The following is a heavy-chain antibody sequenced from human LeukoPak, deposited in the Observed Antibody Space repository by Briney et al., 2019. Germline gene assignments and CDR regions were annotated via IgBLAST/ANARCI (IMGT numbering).Heavy chain of an antibody. D-gene: IGHD3-10*01. Sequence: PSETLSLTCAVSGGSISNYYWTWLRQPPGKGLEWIGYIYYSGSTNYNPSLKSRVTISVDTSKIQFSLKLTSMTAADTAVYYCASRGKPRGPPAGDALDMGGRGTMVPVSS. CDR3: ASRGKPRGPPAGDALDM. CDR1: GGSISNYY. V-gene: IGHV4-59*08. J-gene: IGHJ3*02. CDR2: IYYSGST.